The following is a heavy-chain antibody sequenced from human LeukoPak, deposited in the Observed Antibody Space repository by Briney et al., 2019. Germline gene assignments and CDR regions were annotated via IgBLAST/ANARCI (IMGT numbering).Heavy chain of an antibody. CDR2: ISHDGSNK. J-gene: IGHJ4*02. CDR1: GFTFISYG. Sequence: GGSLRLSCAASGFTFISYGMHWVSQAPGKGLEWVAVISHDGSNKYYADSVKGRLSISRDNSKNTLYLQMNSLRADDTAVYYCATDYGGNFDYWGQGTLVTVSS. D-gene: IGHD4-23*01. CDR3: ATDYGGNFDY. V-gene: IGHV3-30*03.